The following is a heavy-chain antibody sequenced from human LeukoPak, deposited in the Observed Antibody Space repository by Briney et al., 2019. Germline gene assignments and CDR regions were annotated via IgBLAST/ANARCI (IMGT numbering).Heavy chain of an antibody. J-gene: IGHJ3*02. D-gene: IGHD6-19*01. CDR3: ARGIAVAGTMKALGAFDI. V-gene: IGHV3-30*04. CDR1: GFTFSSYA. Sequence: GRSLRLSCAASGFTFSSYAMHWVRQAPGKGLEWVAVISYDGSNKYYADSVKGRFTISRDNAKNSLYLQMNSLRAEDTAVYYCARGIAVAGTMKALGAFDIWGQGTMVTVSS. CDR2: ISYDGSNK.